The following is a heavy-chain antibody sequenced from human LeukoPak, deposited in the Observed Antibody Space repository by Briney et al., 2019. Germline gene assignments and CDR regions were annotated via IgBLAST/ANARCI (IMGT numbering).Heavy chain of an antibody. V-gene: IGHV3-23*01. CDR1: GFTFSSYA. Sequence: AGKSLRLSCAASGFTFSSYAMSWVRQAPGKGLEWVSAISGSGGSTYYADSVKGRFTISRDNSKNTLYLQMNSLRAEDTAVYYCASSLPPVLEWAGDYYYYYGMDVWGQGTTVTVSS. CDR2: ISGSGGST. J-gene: IGHJ6*02. D-gene: IGHD3-3*01. CDR3: ASSLPPVLEWAGDYYYYYGMDV.